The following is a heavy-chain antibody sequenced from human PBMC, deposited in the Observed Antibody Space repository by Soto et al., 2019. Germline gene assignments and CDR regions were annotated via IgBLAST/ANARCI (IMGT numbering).Heavy chain of an antibody. Sequence: ASVKVSCKASGYTFTSYYMHWVRQAPGQGLEWMGIINPSGGSTSYAQKFQGSVTMTRDTSASTVYMELSRLRSEDTAVYYCVRDSGGVASNWFDPWGQGTLVTVSS. CDR3: VRDSGGVASNWFDP. CDR1: GYTFTSYY. D-gene: IGHD3-16*01. V-gene: IGHV1-46*03. CDR2: INPSGGST. J-gene: IGHJ5*02.